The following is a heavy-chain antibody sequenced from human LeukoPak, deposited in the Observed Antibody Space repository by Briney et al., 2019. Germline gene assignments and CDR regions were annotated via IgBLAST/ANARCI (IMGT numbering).Heavy chain of an antibody. CDR2: IGWNSHII. Sequence: PGGSLRLSCAASGFTFNDYAMHWVRQAPGKGLEWVSGIGWNSHIIGYEDSVKGRFTISRDNARNSLSLQMNSLRAEDTAFYYCAKDRDSSGLAPYFDYWGQGILVTVSS. CDR3: AKDRDSSGLAPYFDY. J-gene: IGHJ4*02. D-gene: IGHD3-22*01. V-gene: IGHV3-9*01. CDR1: GFTFNDYA.